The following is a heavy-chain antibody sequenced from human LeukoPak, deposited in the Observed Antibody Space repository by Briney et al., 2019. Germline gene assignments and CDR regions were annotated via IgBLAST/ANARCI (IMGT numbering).Heavy chain of an antibody. J-gene: IGHJ4*02. D-gene: IGHD2-21*02. CDR2: ISSSGSTI. Sequence: PGGSLRLSCAASGFTFSNAWMSWVRQAPGKGLEWVSYISSSGSTIYYADSVKGRFTISRDNAKNSLYLQMNSLRAEDTAVYYCARVPWATYCGGDCYIDYWGQGTLVTVSS. CDR1: GFTFSNAW. CDR3: ARVPWATYCGGDCYIDY. V-gene: IGHV3-11*04.